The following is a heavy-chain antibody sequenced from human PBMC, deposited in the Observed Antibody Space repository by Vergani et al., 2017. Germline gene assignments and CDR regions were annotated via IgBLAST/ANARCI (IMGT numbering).Heavy chain of an antibody. Sequence: QVQLVQSGAEVKKPGASVKVSCKASGYTFTSYYMHWVRQAPGQGLEWMGIINPSGGSTSYAQKFQGRVTMTRDTSTSTVYMELSSLRSEDTAVYYCARGGRNVVIVATIEGRGNWFDPWGQGTLVTVSS. J-gene: IGHJ5*02. CDR2: INPSGGST. CDR1: GYTFTSYY. V-gene: IGHV1-46*01. D-gene: IGHD5-12*01. CDR3: ARGGRNVVIVATIEGRGNWFDP.